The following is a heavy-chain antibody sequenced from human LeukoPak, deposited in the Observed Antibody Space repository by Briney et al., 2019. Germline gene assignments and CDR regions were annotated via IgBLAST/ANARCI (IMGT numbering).Heavy chain of an antibody. CDR2: ISVYNGNT. J-gene: IGHJ5*02. CDR1: GYTFTDHY. V-gene: IGHV1-18*04. D-gene: IGHD6-13*01. CDR3: ARVATAGFRFDP. Sequence: GASVKVSCKASGYTFTDHYMHWVRQAPGQGLEWMGWISVYNGNTKYAQKTQGRVTMTTDTSTSTAYMELRSLRSDDTAVYYCARVATAGFRFDPWGQGTLVTVSS.